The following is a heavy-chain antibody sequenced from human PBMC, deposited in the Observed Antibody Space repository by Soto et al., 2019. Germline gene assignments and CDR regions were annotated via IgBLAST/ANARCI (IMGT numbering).Heavy chain of an antibody. CDR2: ISAYNGNT. CDR3: ARDECIAGAEWFDP. J-gene: IGHJ5*02. Sequence: ASVKVSCKASGYTFTSYGISWVRQAPGQGLEWMGWISAYNGNTNYAQKLQGRVTMTTDTSTSTAYMELRSLRSDDTAVFYCARDECIAGAEWFDPWGQGTLVTVSS. D-gene: IGHD6-13*01. CDR1: GYTFTSYG. V-gene: IGHV1-18*01.